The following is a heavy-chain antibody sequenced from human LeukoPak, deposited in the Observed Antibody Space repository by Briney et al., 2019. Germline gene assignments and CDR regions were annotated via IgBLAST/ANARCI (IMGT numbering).Heavy chain of an antibody. CDR3: AGGPIRYFDWLLSDYFDY. Sequence: SETLSLTCTVSGGSISSSSYYWGWIRQPPGKGLEWIGSIYYSGSTYYNPSLKSRVTISVDTSKNQFSLKLSSVTAADTAVYYCAGGPIRYFDWLLSDYFDYWGQGTLVTVSS. V-gene: IGHV4-39*07. J-gene: IGHJ4*02. CDR1: GGSISSSSYY. CDR2: IYYSGST. D-gene: IGHD3-9*01.